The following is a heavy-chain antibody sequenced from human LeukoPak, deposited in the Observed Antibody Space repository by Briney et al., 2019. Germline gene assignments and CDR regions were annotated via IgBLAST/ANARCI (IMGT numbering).Heavy chain of an antibody. CDR3: ARDPGIDAFDI. J-gene: IGHJ3*02. V-gene: IGHV4-31*03. Sequence: SQTLSLTCIVSGGSISSGGYYWSWIRQHPGKGLEWIGYIYYSASTYYNPSLKSRVTISVDTSKNQFSLKLSSVTAADTAVYYCARDPGIDAFDIWGQGTMVTVSS. CDR1: GGSISSGGYY. CDR2: IYYSAST.